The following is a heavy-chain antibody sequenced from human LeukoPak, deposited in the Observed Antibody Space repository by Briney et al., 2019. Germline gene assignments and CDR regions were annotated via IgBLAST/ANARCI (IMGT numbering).Heavy chain of an antibody. CDR3: ARVLWNYGYYYMDV. V-gene: IGHV4-39*07. J-gene: IGHJ6*03. Sequence: SETLSLTCTVSGGSISSSSYYWGWIRQPPGKGLEWIGSIYYSGSTYYNPSLKSRVTISVDTSKNQFSLKLSSVTAADTAVYYCARVLWNYGYYYMDVWGKGTTVTVSS. CDR2: IYYSGST. CDR1: GGSISSSSYY. D-gene: IGHD1-1*01.